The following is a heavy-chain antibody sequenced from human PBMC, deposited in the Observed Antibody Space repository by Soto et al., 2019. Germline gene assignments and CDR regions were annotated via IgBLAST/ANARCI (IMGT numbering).Heavy chain of an antibody. D-gene: IGHD2-8*02. CDR3: ARDRTGGLSVFAY. CDR2: ISSSSSYI. V-gene: IGHV3-21*01. Sequence: EVQLVESGGGLVKPGGSLRLSCAASGFTFNTCTMNWVRQAPGKGLEWVSSISSSSSYINYADSLKGRFTISRDNAKNSPYLQMNSLRPEDTAVYYCARDRTGGLSVFAYWGQGTLVTVSS. J-gene: IGHJ4*02. CDR1: GFTFNTCT.